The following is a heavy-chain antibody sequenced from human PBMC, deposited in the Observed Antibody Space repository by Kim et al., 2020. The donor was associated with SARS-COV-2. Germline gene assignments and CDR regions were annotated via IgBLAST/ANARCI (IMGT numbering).Heavy chain of an antibody. Sequence: GGSLRLSCAASGFTFSSYAMSWVRQAPGKGLEWVSAISGSGGSTYYADSVKGRFTISRDNSKNTLYLQMNSLRAEDTAVYYCAKVSRYYDSSGYYYYYYGMDVWGQGTTVTVSS. CDR2: ISGSGGST. J-gene: IGHJ6*02. CDR3: AKVSRYYDSSGYYYYYYGMDV. D-gene: IGHD3-22*01. CDR1: GFTFSSYA. V-gene: IGHV3-23*01.